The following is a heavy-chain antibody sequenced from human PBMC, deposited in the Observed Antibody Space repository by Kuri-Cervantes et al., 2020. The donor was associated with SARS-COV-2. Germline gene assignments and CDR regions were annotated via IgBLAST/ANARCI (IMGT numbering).Heavy chain of an antibody. J-gene: IGHJ4*02. CDR3: ARGLTTITLYFFDS. V-gene: IGHV4-34*01. Sequence: SETLSLTCAVSGGSFSGYYWSWFRQPPGKGLEWIGEITPSGNTNYNPSLKSRVTISVDASKKQSSLKLSSVTAADTAMYYCARGLTTITLYFFDSWGQGTLVTVSS. CDR1: GGSFSGYY. D-gene: IGHD4-11*01. CDR2: ITPSGNT.